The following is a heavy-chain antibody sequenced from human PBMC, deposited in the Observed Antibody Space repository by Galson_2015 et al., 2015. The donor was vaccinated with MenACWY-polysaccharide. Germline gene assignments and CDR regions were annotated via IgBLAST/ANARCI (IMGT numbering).Heavy chain of an antibody. CDR3: AKRAPMVTSPFYGMDV. CDR2: ISGSGSTT. D-gene: IGHD4/OR15-4a*01. J-gene: IGHJ6*02. CDR1: GFTFSNYA. V-gene: IGHV3-23*01. Sequence: SLRLSCAASGFTFSNYAMSWVRQAPGKGLDWVSAISGSGSTTYYADSVKGRFAISRDNSKNTLYLQMSSLRAEDTAVYYCAKRAPMVTSPFYGMDVWGQGTTVTVSS.